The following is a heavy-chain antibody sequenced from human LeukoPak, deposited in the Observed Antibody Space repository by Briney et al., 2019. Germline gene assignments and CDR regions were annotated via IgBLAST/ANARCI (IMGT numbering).Heavy chain of an antibody. CDR3: ARVHCSSTSCYTEYWFDP. V-gene: IGHV1-46*01. D-gene: IGHD2-2*02. J-gene: IGHJ5*02. CDR2: INPSGGST. Sequence: GASVKVSCKASGYTFTSYYMHWVRQAPGQGLKWMGIINPSGGSTSYAQKFQGRVTMTRDMSTSTVYMELSSLRSEDTAVYYCARVHCSSTSCYTEYWFDPWGQGTLVTVSS. CDR1: GYTFTSYY.